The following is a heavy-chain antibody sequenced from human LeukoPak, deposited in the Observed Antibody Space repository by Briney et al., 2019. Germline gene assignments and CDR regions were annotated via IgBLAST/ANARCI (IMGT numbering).Heavy chain of an antibody. Sequence: GGSLRLSCAASGFTVGSNYMSWVRQAPGKGLEWVSIIYRGGSTNYADPVKCRFTISRDTSKNTLYLQMNSLRAEDTAVYYCARLSANSSAYFFDYWGQGTLVTVSS. CDR1: GFTVGSNY. D-gene: IGHD3-22*01. J-gene: IGHJ4*02. V-gene: IGHV3-66*04. CDR2: IYRGGST. CDR3: ARLSANSSAYFFDY.